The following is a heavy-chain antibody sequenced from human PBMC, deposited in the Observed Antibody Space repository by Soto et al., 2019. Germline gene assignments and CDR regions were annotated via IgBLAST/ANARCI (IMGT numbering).Heavy chain of an antibody. CDR1: GFTFSSYW. D-gene: IGHD6-19*01. J-gene: IGHJ5*02. V-gene: IGHV3-7*01. CDR2: IKQDGSEK. CDR3: AREEAGSSADLIDP. Sequence: EVQLVESGGGLVQPGGSLRLSCAASGFTFSSYWMSWVRQAPGKGLEWVANIKQDGSEKYYVDSVKGRFTISRDNAKNSLCLQMNSLRAEDAAVYYCAREEAGSSADLIDPWGQGTLVTVSS.